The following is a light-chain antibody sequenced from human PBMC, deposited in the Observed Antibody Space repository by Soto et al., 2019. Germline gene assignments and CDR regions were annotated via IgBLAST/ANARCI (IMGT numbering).Light chain of an antibody. V-gene: IGKV4-1*01. J-gene: IGKJ4*01. CDR3: QQYYNTPLK. CDR2: WAS. Sequence: DIVMTQSPDSLAVSLGERATINCKSSQSILYSSNNKNYLAWYQQKPGQPLKLLIYWASTRDSGVPDRFSGSGSGTDFTLTISSLQAEDVAIYYCQQYYNTPLKFGGGTKV. CDR1: QSILYSSNNKNY.